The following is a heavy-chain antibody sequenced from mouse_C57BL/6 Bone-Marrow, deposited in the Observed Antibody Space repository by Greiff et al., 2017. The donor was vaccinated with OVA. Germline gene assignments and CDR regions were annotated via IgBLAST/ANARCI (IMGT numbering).Heavy chain of an antibody. Sequence: QVQLKQSGAELVRPGTSVKVSCKASGYAFTNYLIEWVKQRPGQGLEWIGVINPGSGGTNYNEKFKGKATLTADKSSSTAYMQLSSLTSEDSAVYFCARRGWDESYWYFEVWGTGTTVTVSS. CDR1: GYAFTNYL. V-gene: IGHV1-54*01. D-gene: IGHD4-1*01. CDR2: INPGSGGT. CDR3: ARRGWDESYWYFEV. J-gene: IGHJ1*03.